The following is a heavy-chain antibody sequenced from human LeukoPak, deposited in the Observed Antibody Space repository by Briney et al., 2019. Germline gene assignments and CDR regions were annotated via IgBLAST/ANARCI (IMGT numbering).Heavy chain of an antibody. J-gene: IGHJ5*02. CDR1: GGSISSYY. CDR2: IYTSGST. D-gene: IGHD3-22*01. V-gene: IGHV4-4*09. CDR3: ARGTDYYDSSGWLDP. Sequence: PSETLSLTCTVSGGSISSYYWSWIRQPPGKGLEWIGYIYTSGSTNYNPSLKSRVTISVDTSKNQFSLKLSSVTAADTAVYYCARGTDYYDSSGWLDPWGQGTLVTVSS.